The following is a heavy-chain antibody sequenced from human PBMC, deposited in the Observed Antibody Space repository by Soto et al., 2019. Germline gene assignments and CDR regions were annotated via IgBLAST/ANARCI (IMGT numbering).Heavy chain of an antibody. J-gene: IGHJ4*02. CDR1: GGTFSSYT. CDR3: ARGTNYYDSSGYTFDY. Sequence: SVKVSCKASGGTFSSYTISWVRQAPGQGLEWMGRIIPILGIANYAQKFQGRVTITADKSTSTAYMELSSLRSEDTAVYYCARGTNYYDSSGYTFDYWGQGTLVTVSS. CDR2: IIPILGIA. V-gene: IGHV1-69*02. D-gene: IGHD3-22*01.